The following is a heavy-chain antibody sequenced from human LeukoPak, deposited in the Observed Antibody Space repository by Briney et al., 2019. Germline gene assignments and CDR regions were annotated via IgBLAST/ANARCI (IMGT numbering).Heavy chain of an antibody. CDR3: ARNCGENWFDP. D-gene: IGHD2-21*01. V-gene: IGHV4-34*01. CDR1: GGSFSGYY. CDR2: INHSGST. Sequence: SETLSLTCAVYGGSFSGYYWSWIRQPPGKGLEWIGEINHSGSTNYNPSLKSRVTISVDTSKNQFSLKLSSVTAADTAVYYCARNCGENWFDPWGQGTLVTVSS. J-gene: IGHJ5*02.